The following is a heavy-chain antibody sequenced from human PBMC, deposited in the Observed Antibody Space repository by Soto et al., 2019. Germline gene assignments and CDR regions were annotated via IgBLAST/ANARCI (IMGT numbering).Heavy chain of an antibody. V-gene: IGHV2-5*02. J-gene: IGHJ5*02. Sequence: QITLKESGPTLVKPTQTLTLTCTFSGFSLSTSGVGVGWIRQPPGKALEWLALIYWDDDKRYSPSLKSRLTITKESTKYLVVITLSNMDPVDTASYYCAHSVYDYFWGTNWFDPWGQGTLVTVSS. D-gene: IGHD3-16*01. CDR3: AHSVYDYFWGTNWFDP. CDR1: GFSLSTSGVG. CDR2: IYWDDDK.